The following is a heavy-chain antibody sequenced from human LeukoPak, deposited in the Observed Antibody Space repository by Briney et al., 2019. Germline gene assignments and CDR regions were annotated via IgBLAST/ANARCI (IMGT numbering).Heavy chain of an antibody. D-gene: IGHD3-3*01. Sequence: GGSLRLSCAASGFTFSDYYMSWIRQAPGKGLEWVSYISSSGSTIYYADSVKGRFTISRDNAKNSLYLQMNSLRAEDTAVYYCARDGAPLGGVVITLGAFDIWGQGTMVTVSP. CDR3: ARDGAPLGGVVITLGAFDI. CDR1: GFTFSDYY. CDR2: ISSSGSTI. J-gene: IGHJ3*02. V-gene: IGHV3-11*04.